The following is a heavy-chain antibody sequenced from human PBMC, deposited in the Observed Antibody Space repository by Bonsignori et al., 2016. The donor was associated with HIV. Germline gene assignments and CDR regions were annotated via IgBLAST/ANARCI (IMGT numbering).Heavy chain of an antibody. J-gene: IGHJ4*02. CDR3: ATSFGEGDYFDS. CDR1: GYRFTSYW. V-gene: IGHV5-51*01. D-gene: IGHD3-10*01. Sequence: KVSCKGSGYRFTSYWIGWVRQMPGKGLEWMGIIYPDDSDTRYSPSFQGQVTISADKSISTAYLQWNSLKASDTAMYYCATSFGEGDYFDSWGLGTLVTVSS. CDR2: IYPDDSDT.